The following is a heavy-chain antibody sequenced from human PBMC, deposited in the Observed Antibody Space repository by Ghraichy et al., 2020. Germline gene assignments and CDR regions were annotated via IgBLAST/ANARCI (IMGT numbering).Heavy chain of an antibody. J-gene: IGHJ4*02. CDR2: MNPNSGNT. V-gene: IGHV1-8*01. CDR3: ARGIMATVVTPFGY. D-gene: IGHD4-23*01. Sequence: ASVKVSCKASGYTFISYDINWVRQATGQGLEWMGWMNPNSGNTGYAQKFQGRVTMTRNTSISTAYMELSSLRSEDTAVYYCARGIMATVVTPFGYWGQGTLVTVSS. CDR1: GYTFISYD.